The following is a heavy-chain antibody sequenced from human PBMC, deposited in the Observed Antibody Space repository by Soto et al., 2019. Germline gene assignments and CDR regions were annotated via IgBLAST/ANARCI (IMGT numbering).Heavy chain of an antibody. V-gene: IGHV4-30-2*01. CDR1: GGSVTSGGHS. CDR3: ARGDTRLGELSHDY. D-gene: IGHD3-16*02. Sequence: SETLSLTCVVSGGSVTSGGHSWSWIRQAPGKGLEWVGSIYQSKSAYYNPSLRSRVAISVDRPNNQVSLRMTSVTAADTAIYYCARGDTRLGELSHDYWGQGTLVTVSS. J-gene: IGHJ4*02. CDR2: IYQSKSA.